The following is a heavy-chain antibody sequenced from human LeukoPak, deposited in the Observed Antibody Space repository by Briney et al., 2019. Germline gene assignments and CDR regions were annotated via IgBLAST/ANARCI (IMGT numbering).Heavy chain of an antibody. V-gene: IGHV4-30-4*08. D-gene: IGHD5-12*01. CDR3: ARVAVATFSSYYFDY. J-gene: IGHJ4*02. CDR1: GGSISSGDYY. CDR2: IYYCGST. Sequence: QTLSLTCTVSGGSISSGDYYWRWLRQPPGKGLEWIGYIYYCGSTYYNPSLKSRVTISVDTSKNQFSLKLSSVTAADTAVYYCARVAVATFSSYYFDYWGQGTLVTVSS.